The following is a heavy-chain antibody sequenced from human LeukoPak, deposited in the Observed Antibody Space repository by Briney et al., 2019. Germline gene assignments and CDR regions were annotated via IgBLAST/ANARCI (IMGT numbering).Heavy chain of an antibody. CDR1: GSMLSTYE. J-gene: IGHJ3*02. CDR3: ATPTTVTTDI. Sequence: GGALRLSCAASGSMLSTYEMNWVRQTPGKGLEGLSDIGYNGRSIYYADSVKGRFTISRDNSKNTLYLQMNSLRAEDTAVYYCATPTTVTTDIWGQGTMVTVSS. D-gene: IGHD4-17*01. CDR2: IGYNGRSI. V-gene: IGHV3-48*03.